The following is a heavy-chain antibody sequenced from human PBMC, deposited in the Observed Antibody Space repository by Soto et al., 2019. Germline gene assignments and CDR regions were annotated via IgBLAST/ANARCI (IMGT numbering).Heavy chain of an antibody. D-gene: IGHD4-17*01. CDR2: ISFDGSDL. CDR3: ARVGNYGDSPYYNYGSDV. V-gene: IGHV3-30-3*01. CDR1: GFVFLNYA. J-gene: IGHJ6*02. Sequence: PGGSLRLSCTASGFVFLNYAFHWVRQAPGKGLAWVAVISFDGSDLFHADSVKGRFTISRDNSRDTLYLQMSSLRADDTAVYYCARVGNYGDSPYYNYGSDVWGQGTTVTVSS.